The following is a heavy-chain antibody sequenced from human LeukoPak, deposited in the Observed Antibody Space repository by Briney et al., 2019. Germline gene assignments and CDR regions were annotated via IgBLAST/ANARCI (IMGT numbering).Heavy chain of an antibody. Sequence: GESLRLSCATSGFTFSNYWMNWLRQARGKGLVWVSRIKNDGSSASYAESVKGRFTISRDNARNTLYLQMNSLRVDDTAVYYCAKSDWFDPWGRGILVTVSS. J-gene: IGHJ5*02. V-gene: IGHV3-74*01. CDR3: AKSDWFDP. CDR2: IKNDGSSA. CDR1: GFTFSNYW.